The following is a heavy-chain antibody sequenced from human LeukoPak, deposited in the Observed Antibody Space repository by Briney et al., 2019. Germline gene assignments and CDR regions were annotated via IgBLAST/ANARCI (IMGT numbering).Heavy chain of an antibody. CDR2: INPNSGGT. J-gene: IGHJ4*02. V-gene: IGHV1-2*02. Sequence: ASVKVSYTASGYTFTGYYMHWVRQAPGQGLEWMGWINPNSGGTNYAQKFQGRVTMTRDTSISTAYMELSRLRSDDTAVYYCARGIRGGSGSYSNYWGQGTLVTVSS. D-gene: IGHD3-10*01. CDR1: GYTFTGYY. CDR3: ARGIRGGSGSYSNY.